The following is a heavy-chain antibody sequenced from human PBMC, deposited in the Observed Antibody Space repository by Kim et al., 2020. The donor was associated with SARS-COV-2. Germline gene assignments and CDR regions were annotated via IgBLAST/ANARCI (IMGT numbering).Heavy chain of an antibody. D-gene: IGHD3-16*01. CDR3: ARDTYRFFDL. J-gene: IGHJ2*01. V-gene: IGHV3-7*01. CDR2: ET. Sequence: ETYCVDSVKGRFTVSRDNAKNSLYLQMSSLRAEDTAVYYCARDTYRFFDLWGRGTLVTVSS.